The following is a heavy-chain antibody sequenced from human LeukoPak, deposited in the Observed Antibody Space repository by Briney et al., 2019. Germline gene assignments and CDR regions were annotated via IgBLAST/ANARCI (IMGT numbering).Heavy chain of an antibody. CDR3: ARDLGFYYDSSGYYHHDAFDI. D-gene: IGHD3-22*01. CDR2: IYTSGST. V-gene: IGHV4-61*02. CDR1: GGSISSGSYY. Sequence: SQTLSLTCTVSGGSISSGSYYWSWIRQPAGKGLEWIGRIYTSGSTNYNPSLKSRVTISVDTSKNQFSLKLSSVTAADTAVYYCARDLGFYYDSSGYYHHDAFDIWGRGTMVTVSS. J-gene: IGHJ3*02.